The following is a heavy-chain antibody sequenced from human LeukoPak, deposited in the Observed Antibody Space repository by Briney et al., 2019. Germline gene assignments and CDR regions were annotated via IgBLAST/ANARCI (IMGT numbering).Heavy chain of an antibody. CDR3: AREGDYYGSGRTYYYYYMDV. CDR1: GVSISSYY. D-gene: IGHD3-10*01. J-gene: IGHJ6*03. CDR2: IYTSGST. V-gene: IGHV4-4*07. Sequence: PSETLSLTCTVSGVSISSYYWSWIRQPAGEGLEWIGRIYTSGSTNYNPSLKGRVRIPVDTSKNQFSLKLSSVTAAETAVYYCAREGDYYGSGRTYYYYYMDVWGKGTTVTVSS.